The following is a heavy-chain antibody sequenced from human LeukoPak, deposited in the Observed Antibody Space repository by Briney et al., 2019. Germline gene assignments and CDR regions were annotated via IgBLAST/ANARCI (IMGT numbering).Heavy chain of an antibody. D-gene: IGHD6-19*01. J-gene: IGHJ1*01. CDR3: ARILSSSWYEYFHH. CDR2: IIPIFGTA. Sequence: ASVKVSCKASGYTFTNYGINWVRQAPGQGLEWMGAIIPIFGTANYAQKFQGRVTITADESTSTAYMELSSLRSEDTAVYYCARILSSSWYEYFHHWGQGTLVTVSS. V-gene: IGHV1-69*13. CDR1: GYTFTNYG.